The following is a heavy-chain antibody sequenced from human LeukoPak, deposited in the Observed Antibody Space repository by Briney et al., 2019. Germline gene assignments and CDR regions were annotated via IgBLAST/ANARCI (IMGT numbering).Heavy chain of an antibody. CDR2: IYYSGST. V-gene: IGHV4-30-4*01. Sequence: SQTLSLTCTVSGGSISSSDYYWSWIRQPPGKGLEWIGYIYYSGSTSYNPSLKSRVTISVDTSKNQFSLQLNSVTPEDTAVYYCARERHSSGWRTIDYWGQGTLVTVSS. J-gene: IGHJ4*02. CDR1: GGSISSSDYY. D-gene: IGHD6-19*01. CDR3: ARERHSSGWRTIDY.